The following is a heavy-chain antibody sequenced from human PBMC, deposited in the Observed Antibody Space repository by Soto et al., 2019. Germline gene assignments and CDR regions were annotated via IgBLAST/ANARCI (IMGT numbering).Heavy chain of an antibody. D-gene: IGHD6-19*01. CDR3: AREVRPSGWFRRLDS. J-gene: IGHJ4*02. CDR2: ISGGGSTT. CDR1: GFTFNDYY. V-gene: IGHV3-11*01. Sequence: PGGSLRLSCAVSGFTFNDYYMSWIRQAPGKGLERISYISGGGSTTYQAYSVRGRFTISRATAKTSLFLQMNSLRAEDTAVYYCAREVRPSGWFRRLDSWGQGILVTVSS.